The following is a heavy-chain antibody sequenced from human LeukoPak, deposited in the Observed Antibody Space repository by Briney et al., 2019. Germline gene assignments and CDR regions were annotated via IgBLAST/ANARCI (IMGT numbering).Heavy chain of an antibody. J-gene: IGHJ4*02. D-gene: IGHD2-21*02. CDR3: AKAYCGGDCPWGSFDY. V-gene: IGHV3-23*01. CDR2: ISGSGGST. Sequence: GGSLRLSCVASGFTFSNSWMSWVRQAPGKGLEWVSAISGSGGSTYYADSVKGRFTISRDNSKNTLYLQMNSLRAEDTAVYYCAKAYCGGDCPWGSFDYWGQGTLVTVSS. CDR1: GFTFSNSW.